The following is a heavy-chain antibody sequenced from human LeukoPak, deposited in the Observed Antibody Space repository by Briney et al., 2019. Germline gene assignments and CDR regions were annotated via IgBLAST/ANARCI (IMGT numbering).Heavy chain of an antibody. J-gene: IGHJ4*02. Sequence: ASVKVSFKASGYTFTSYYMHWVRQAPGQGLEWMGIINPSGGSTSYAQKFQGRVTMTRDTSTSTVYMELSSLRSEDTAVYYCARDGLGSSSWSDFDYWGQGTLVTVSS. CDR3: ARDGLGSSSWSDFDY. CDR1: GYTFTSYY. V-gene: IGHV1-46*01. D-gene: IGHD6-13*01. CDR2: INPSGGST.